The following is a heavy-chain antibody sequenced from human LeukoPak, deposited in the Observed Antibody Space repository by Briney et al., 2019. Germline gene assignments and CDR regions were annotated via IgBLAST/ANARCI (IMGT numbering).Heavy chain of an antibody. Sequence: ASVTVSCTASGYTFTGYYMHWVRQAPGQGLEWMGWINPNSGGTNYAQKFQGRVTMTGDTSISTAYMELSRLRSDDTAVYYCARDLVGSNYYDSSGYFNWFDPWGQGTLVTVSS. CDR3: ARDLVGSNYYDSSGYFNWFDP. CDR2: INPNSGGT. J-gene: IGHJ5*02. V-gene: IGHV1-2*02. D-gene: IGHD3-22*01. CDR1: GYTFTGYY.